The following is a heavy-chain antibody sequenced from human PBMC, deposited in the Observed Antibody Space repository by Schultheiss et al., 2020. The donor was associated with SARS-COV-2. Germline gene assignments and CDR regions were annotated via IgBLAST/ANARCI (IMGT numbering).Heavy chain of an antibody. J-gene: IGHJ4*02. CDR3: ARLYTSGPEFFFDF. CDR2: IDYSGRI. Sequence: SQTLSLTCTVSGGSIRSGESYWSWIRQSPGKGLEWIGYIDYSGRIFYNPSLKSRLTMSVDTSKNQFSLKLTSVTAADTAVYYCARLYTSGPEFFFDFWGQGTRVTVSS. D-gene: IGHD6-19*01. CDR1: GGSIRSGESY. V-gene: IGHV4-30-4*01.